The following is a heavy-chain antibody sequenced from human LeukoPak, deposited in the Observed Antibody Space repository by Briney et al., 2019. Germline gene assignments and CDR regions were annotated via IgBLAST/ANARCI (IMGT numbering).Heavy chain of an antibody. J-gene: IGHJ4*02. Sequence: PGGSLRLSCAASGFTFSSYAMSWVRQAPGKGLEWVSAISGSGGSTYYADSVKGRFTISRDNSKNTLYLQMNSLRAEDTAVYYCATVPYYYDSSGYYYVNPFDYWGQGTLVTVSS. V-gene: IGHV3-23*01. CDR2: ISGSGGST. D-gene: IGHD3-22*01. CDR1: GFTFSSYA. CDR3: ATVPYYYDSSGYYYVNPFDY.